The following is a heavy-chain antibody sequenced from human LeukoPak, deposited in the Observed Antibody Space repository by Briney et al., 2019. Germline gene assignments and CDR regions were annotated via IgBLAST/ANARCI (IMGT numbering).Heavy chain of an antibody. V-gene: IGHV1-69*06. CDR2: IIPIFGTA. D-gene: IGHD7-27*01. CDR1: GYTFTGYY. Sequence: ASVKVSCKASGYTFTGYYMHWVRQAPGQGLEWMGGIIPIFGTANYAQKFQGRVTITADKSTSTAYMELSSLRSEDTAVYYCARAPNWGTDNWFDPWGQGTLVTVSS. CDR3: ARAPNWGTDNWFDP. J-gene: IGHJ5*02.